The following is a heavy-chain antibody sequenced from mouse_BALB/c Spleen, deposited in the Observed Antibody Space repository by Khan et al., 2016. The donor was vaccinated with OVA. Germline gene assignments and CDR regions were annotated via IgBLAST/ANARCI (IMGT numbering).Heavy chain of an antibody. CDR3: ARGLYDGYYGRDY. V-gene: IGHV14-3*02. D-gene: IGHD2-3*01. CDR2: IDPANGNT. J-gene: IGHJ2*01. Sequence: VQLQQPGAELVKPGASVKLSCTASGFNIKDTYMHWVKQRPEQGLEWIGRIDPANGNTKYDPTFQGKATITADTSSNTAYLQLSSLTSEDTAVDYWARGLYDGYYGRDYWGKGTTLTVSS. CDR1: GFNIKDTY.